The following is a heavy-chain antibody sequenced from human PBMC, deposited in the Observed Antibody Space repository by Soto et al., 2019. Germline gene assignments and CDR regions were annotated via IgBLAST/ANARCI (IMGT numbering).Heavy chain of an antibody. Sequence: GGSLRLSCAASGFTFSSYAMHWVRQAPGKGLEWVAVISYDGSNKYYADSVKGRFTISRDNSKNTLYLQMNSLRAEDTAVYYCAGTTGTTPGSYYYYYGMDVWGQGTTVTVSS. D-gene: IGHD1-1*01. CDR1: GFTFSSYA. CDR2: ISYDGSNK. CDR3: AGTTGTTPGSYYYYYGMDV. V-gene: IGHV3-30-3*01. J-gene: IGHJ6*02.